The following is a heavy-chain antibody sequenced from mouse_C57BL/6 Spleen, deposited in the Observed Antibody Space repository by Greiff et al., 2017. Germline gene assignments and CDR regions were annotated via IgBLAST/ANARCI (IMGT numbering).Heavy chain of an antibody. CDR3: ARDAGDWYFDY. V-gene: IGHV3-6*01. J-gene: IGHJ2*01. Sequence: EVKLMESGPGLVKPSQSLSLTCSVTGYSITSGYYWNWIRQFPGNKLEWMGYISYDGSNNYNPSLKNRISITRDTSKNQFFLKLNSVTTEDTATYYCARDAGDWYFDYWGQGTTLTVSS. CDR2: ISYDGSN. D-gene: IGHD3-3*01. CDR1: GYSITSGYY.